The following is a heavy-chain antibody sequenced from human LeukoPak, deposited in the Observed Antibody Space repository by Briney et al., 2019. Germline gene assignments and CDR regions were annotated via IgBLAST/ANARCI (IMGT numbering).Heavy chain of an antibody. J-gene: IGHJ6*04. CDR2: IYYSGST. Sequence: SETLSLTCTVSGGSISSYYWSWLRQPPGKGLEWLGYIYYSGSTNYSPSLKSRVTISVDTSKNQFSLKLSSVTAADTAVYYCARITGFGEFLYYYYGMDVWGKGTTVTVSS. CDR3: ARITGFGEFLYYYYGMDV. D-gene: IGHD3-10*01. V-gene: IGHV4-59*01. CDR1: GGSISSYY.